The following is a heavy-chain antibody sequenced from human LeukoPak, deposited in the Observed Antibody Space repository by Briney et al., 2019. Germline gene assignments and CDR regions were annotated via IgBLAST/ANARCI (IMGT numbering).Heavy chain of an antibody. Sequence: GGSLRLSCAASGFTFSSYWMSWVRQAPGKGWEGVANIKQDGSEKYYVDSVKGRFTISRDNAKNSLYLQMNSLRAEDTAVYYCARDSRGIVGATNDYWGQGTLVTVSS. CDR3: ARDSRGIVGATNDY. J-gene: IGHJ4*02. V-gene: IGHV3-7*01. D-gene: IGHD1-26*01. CDR1: GFTFSSYW. CDR2: IKQDGSEK.